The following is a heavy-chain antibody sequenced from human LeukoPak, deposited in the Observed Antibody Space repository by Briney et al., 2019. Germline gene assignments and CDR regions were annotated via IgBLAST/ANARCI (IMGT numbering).Heavy chain of an antibody. Sequence: SETLSLTCTVSGGSISSSSHYWAWLRQPPGKGLEWLASISEGGTTYYNLSLQSRVTISADTTQNQLPLNPVSATAADTDVCYCARYSGSYFDYWGQGTLVTVSS. CDR2: ISEGGTT. J-gene: IGHJ4*02. D-gene: IGHD3-10*01. V-gene: IGHV4-39*01. CDR3: ARYSGSYFDY. CDR1: GGSISSSSHY.